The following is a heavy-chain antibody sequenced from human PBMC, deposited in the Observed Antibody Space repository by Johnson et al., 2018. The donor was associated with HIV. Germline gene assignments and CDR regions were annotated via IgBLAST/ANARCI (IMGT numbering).Heavy chain of an antibody. Sequence: VQLVESGGGLVQPGESLRLSCGASGFTFSSHHMHWVRQAPGKGLEHVSAISGNGGSTYYANSVKGRFTISRDNFKNTLYLQMGSLTAEDMAVYYCARDRSDMIPTQGPEDAFDIWGQGTLVTVSS. CDR1: GFTFSSHH. CDR3: ARDRSDMIPTQGPEDAFDI. V-gene: IGHV3-64*01. J-gene: IGHJ3*02. D-gene: IGHD3-22*01. CDR2: ISGNGGST.